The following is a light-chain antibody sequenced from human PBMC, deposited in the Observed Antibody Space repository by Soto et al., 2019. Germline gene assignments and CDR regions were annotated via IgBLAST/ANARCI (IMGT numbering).Light chain of an antibody. CDR3: QQYGSSRWT. J-gene: IGKJ1*01. CDR1: QRVSSSY. CDR2: GAS. Sequence: EIVLTQSAGTLSLSPGERDTLSCRASQRVSSSYLAWYQQNRGQAPRLLIYGASSRAPGIPDRFGGSGSGTDFTLTISRLEPEDFAVYYCQQYGSSRWTFGQGTKVEIK. V-gene: IGKV3-20*01.